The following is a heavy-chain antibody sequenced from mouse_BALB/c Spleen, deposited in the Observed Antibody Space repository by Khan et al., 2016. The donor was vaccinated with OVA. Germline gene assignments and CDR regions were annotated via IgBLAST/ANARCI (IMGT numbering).Heavy chain of an antibody. CDR2: ISYSGST. CDR3: ARTARIKY. CDR1: GYSITRGYG. D-gene: IGHD1-2*01. J-gene: IGHJ2*01. V-gene: IGHV3-2*02. Sequence: EVQLQESGPGLVKPSQTLSLTCTVTGYSITRGYGWNWIRQFPGNKLEWMGYISYSGSTNYNPSLKSRISITRDTSKNQFFLQLNSVTTEDTATYYCARTARIKYWGQGTTLTGSS.